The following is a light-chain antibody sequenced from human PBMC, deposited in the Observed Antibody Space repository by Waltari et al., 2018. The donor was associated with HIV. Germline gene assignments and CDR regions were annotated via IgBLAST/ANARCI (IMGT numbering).Light chain of an antibody. Sequence: EIVMTHSPATLSVSPGERATLSCRASQSVSSNLALYQQKPGQAPRLLIYGASTRATGIPARFSGSGSGTEFTLTISSLQSEDVAVYYCQQYNNWPHPWTFGQGTEVEIK. J-gene: IGKJ1*01. V-gene: IGKV3-15*01. CDR2: GAS. CDR1: QSVSSN. CDR3: QQYNNWPHPWT.